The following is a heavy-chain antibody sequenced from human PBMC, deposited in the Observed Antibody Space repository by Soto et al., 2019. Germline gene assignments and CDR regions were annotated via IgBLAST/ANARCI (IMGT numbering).Heavy chain of an antibody. V-gene: IGHV1-8*01. CDR2: MNPNSGNT. D-gene: IGHD3-3*01. Sequence: QVQLVQSGAEVKKPGASVKVSCKASGYTFTSYDINWVRQATGQGLEWMGWMNPNSGNTGYTQKFQGRVTMTRNTSISTAYMELSSLRSEVTAVDYCARGYEGHYDFWRFDPWGQGTLVTVSS. CDR1: GYTFTSYD. J-gene: IGHJ5*02. CDR3: ARGYEGHYDFWRFDP.